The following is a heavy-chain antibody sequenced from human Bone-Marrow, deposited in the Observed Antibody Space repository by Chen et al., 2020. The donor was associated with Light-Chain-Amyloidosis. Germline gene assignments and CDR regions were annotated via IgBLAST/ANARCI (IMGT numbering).Heavy chain of an antibody. V-gene: IGHV1-8*01. CDR1: GYTFTSYD. J-gene: IGHJ6*02. D-gene: IGHD2-2*01. Sequence: QVQLVQSGAEVKKPGASVKVSCKASGYTFTSYDINSVRQATGQGLEWMGWMNPNSGNTGYAQKFQGRVTMTRNTSISTAYMELSSLRSEDTAVYYCARGRRSMGYCSSTSCNYDAYYYGMDVWGQGTTVTVSS. CDR2: MNPNSGNT. CDR3: ARGRRSMGYCSSTSCNYDAYYYGMDV.